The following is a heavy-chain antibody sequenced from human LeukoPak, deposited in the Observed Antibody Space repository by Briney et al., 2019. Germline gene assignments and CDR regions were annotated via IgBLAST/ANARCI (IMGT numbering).Heavy chain of an antibody. V-gene: IGHV3-74*01. CDR3: AKAGSSGWYTPYFDY. CDR2: INSDGSSI. D-gene: IGHD6-19*01. Sequence: GGSLRLSCAASGFTFSSCSMHWVRQATGKGLVWVSRINSDGSSISYADSVKGRFTISRDNAKNTLYLQMNSLRAEDTAVYYCAKAGSSGWYTPYFDYWGQGTLVTVSS. CDR1: GFTFSSCS. J-gene: IGHJ4*02.